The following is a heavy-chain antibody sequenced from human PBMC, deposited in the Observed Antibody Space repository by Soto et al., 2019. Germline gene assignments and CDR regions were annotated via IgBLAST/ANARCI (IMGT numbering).Heavy chain of an antibody. CDR2: ISGSGGSK. CDR1: GFTFTNYX. D-gene: IGHD2-8*01. V-gene: IGHV3-23*01. CDR3: PRAGNIVLMVYRLSSFDY. Sequence: GGSLRLSGTASGFTFTNYXISWVRQARGKGLEWVSAISGSGGSKYYADSGTGPSPISRDNSKHTLHLQMNSLRAEDAAVYHRPRAGNIVLMVYRLSSFDYWGQGTLPTVSS. J-gene: IGHJ4*02.